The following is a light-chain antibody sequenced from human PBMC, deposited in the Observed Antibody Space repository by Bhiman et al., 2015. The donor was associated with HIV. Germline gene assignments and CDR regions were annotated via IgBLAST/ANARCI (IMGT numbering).Light chain of an antibody. Sequence: QSALTQPASVSGSPGQSITISCTGTSSDVGGYNYVSWYQQHPGKAPKLMIYDVSNRPSGASNRFSGSKSGNTASLTISGLQAEDEADYYCSSYTSSNTYVFATGTKVT. CDR2: DVS. V-gene: IGLV2-14*03. J-gene: IGLJ1*01. CDR1: SSDVGGYNY. CDR3: SSYTSSNTYV.